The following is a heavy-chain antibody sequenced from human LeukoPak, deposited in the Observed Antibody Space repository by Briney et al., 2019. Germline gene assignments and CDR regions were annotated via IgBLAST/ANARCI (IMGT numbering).Heavy chain of an antibody. CDR2: ISGSGGST. D-gene: IGHD6-13*01. Sequence: PGGSLRLSCAASGFTFSTYAMSWVRQAPGKGLEWVSGISGSGGSTYYADSVKGRFTISRDNSKNTLYLQMNSLRAEDTAVYYCAKRSSSSWHFDYWGQGTLVTVSS. CDR1: GFTFSTYA. J-gene: IGHJ4*02. V-gene: IGHV3-23*01. CDR3: AKRSSSSWHFDY.